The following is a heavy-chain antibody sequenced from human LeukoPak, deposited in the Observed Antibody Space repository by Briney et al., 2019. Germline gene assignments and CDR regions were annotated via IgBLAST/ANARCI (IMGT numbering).Heavy chain of an antibody. CDR2: INPNSGGT. V-gene: IGHV1-2*02. D-gene: IGHD2-21*01. Sequence: ASVKVSCKASGYTFTGYYMHWVRQAPGQGLEWMGWINPNSGGTNYAQKFQGRVTMTRDTSISTAYMELSRLRSDDTAVYYCARDTLVWCGDCYPGGYYYYMDVWGKGTTVTVSS. J-gene: IGHJ6*03. CDR3: ARDTLVWCGDCYPGGYYYYMDV. CDR1: GYTFTGYY.